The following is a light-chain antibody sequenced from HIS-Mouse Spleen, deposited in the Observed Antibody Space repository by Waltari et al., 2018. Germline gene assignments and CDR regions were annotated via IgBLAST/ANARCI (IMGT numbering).Light chain of an antibody. J-gene: IGLJ1*01. CDR2: EGS. V-gene: IGLV2-23*01. Sequence: QSALTQPASVSGSPGRSTTITCTGTSSAVGSYNLVPWYQPHPGKAPKLMIYEGSKRPSGVSNRFSGSKSGNTASLTISGLQAEDEADYYCCSYAGSSTYVFGTGTKVTVL. CDR3: CSYAGSSTYV. CDR1: SSAVGSYNL.